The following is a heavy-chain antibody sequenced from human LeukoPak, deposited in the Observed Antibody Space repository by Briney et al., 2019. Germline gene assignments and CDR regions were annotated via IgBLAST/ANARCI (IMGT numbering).Heavy chain of an antibody. V-gene: IGHV3-21*04. J-gene: IGHJ4*02. CDR1: AFSLNDYN. D-gene: IGHD1-26*01. CDR3: VRDRGTYRPIDY. CDR2: ISYTGTYI. Sequence: GGSLRLSCAASAFSLNDYNMNWVRQAPGKGLEWVSSISYTGTYIYYADSVKGRFTIPRDNAQNSLYLQMNSLRAEDTAIYYCVRDRGTYRPIDYWGQGTLVTVSS.